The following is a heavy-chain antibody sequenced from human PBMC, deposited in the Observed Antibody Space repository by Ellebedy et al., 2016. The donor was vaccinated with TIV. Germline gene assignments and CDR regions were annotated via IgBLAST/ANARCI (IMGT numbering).Heavy chain of an antibody. J-gene: IGHJ4*02. CDR3: SRGGDFWSGQY. CDR1: GFSFKTYW. V-gene: IGHV3-7*03. D-gene: IGHD3-3*01. Sequence: GESLKISCAGSGFSFKTYWMSWVRQAPGKGLEWVAGINQDGSQKKYVDSVKGRFTISRDNANNSLYLQMSSLRGDDTALYYCSRGGDFWSGQYWGQGTLVTVSS. CDR2: INQDGSQK.